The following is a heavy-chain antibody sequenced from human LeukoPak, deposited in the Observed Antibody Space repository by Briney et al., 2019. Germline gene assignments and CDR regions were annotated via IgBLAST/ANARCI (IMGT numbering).Heavy chain of an antibody. CDR3: ARAHYDFWSGPLDY. D-gene: IGHD3-3*01. Sequence: PSETLSLTCTASGGYISTYYWSWIRQPAGKGLEWIGRIYTSGSTNYNPSLKSRVTISIDTSKNQFSLKLSSVTAADTAVYYGARAHYDFWSGPLDYWGQGTLVTVSS. CDR1: GGYISTYY. J-gene: IGHJ4*02. CDR2: IYTSGST. V-gene: IGHV4-4*07.